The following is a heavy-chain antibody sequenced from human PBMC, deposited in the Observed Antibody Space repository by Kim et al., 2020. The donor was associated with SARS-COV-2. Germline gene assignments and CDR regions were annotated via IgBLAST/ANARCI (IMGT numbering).Heavy chain of an antibody. J-gene: IGHJ3*02. Sequence: QGRVTITRDTSANTAYMELSSLRSEDTAVYYCARGAITIFGVITHDAFDIWGQGTMVTVSS. D-gene: IGHD3-3*01. CDR3: ARGAITIFGVITHDAFDI. V-gene: IGHV1-3*01.